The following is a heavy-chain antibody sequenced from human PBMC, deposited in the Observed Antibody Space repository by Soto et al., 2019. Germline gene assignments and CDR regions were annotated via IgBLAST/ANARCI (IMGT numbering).Heavy chain of an antibody. V-gene: IGHV3-7*01. CDR2: INPVESEK. CDR1: GFTFSNSW. Sequence: EVQLVESGGGLVQPGGSLRLSCAASGFTFSNSWMSWVRQAPGKGLEWVADINPVESEKYYVDSVKGRFTVSRDNAQNSLYLQMNSLRVEDTALYYCARDTAWGSLDYWGLGTLVTVSS. J-gene: IGHJ4*02. CDR3: ARDTAWGSLDY. D-gene: IGHD7-27*01.